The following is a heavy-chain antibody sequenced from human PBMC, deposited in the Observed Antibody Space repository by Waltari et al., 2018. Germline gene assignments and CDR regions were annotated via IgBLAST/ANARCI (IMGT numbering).Heavy chain of an antibody. CDR3: ARLAPRTYRSPVPGRHYYYGMDV. Sequence: EEQLLESGGGLVQPGDSLRLSCAGSGFRFSNYWMTWVRQAPGQGLVWVARIRDDETSISYADSVKGRFTISRDNAKNTVYLQMKRLRVEDTAVYYCARLAPRTYRSPVPGRHYYYGMDVWGQGTTVTVSS. D-gene: IGHD3-10*01. J-gene: IGHJ6*02. CDR2: IRDDETSI. CDR1: GFRFSNYW. V-gene: IGHV3-74*01.